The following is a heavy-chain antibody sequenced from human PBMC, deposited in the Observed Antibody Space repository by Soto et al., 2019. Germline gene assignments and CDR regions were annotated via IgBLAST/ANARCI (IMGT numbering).Heavy chain of an antibody. V-gene: IGHV1-69*12. CDR1: GGTFSSYA. Sequence: QVQLVQSGAEVKKPGSSVKVSCKASGGTFSSYAISWVRQAPGQGLEWMGGIIPIFGTANYAQKFQGRVTITADESTSTAYMDLSSLRSEDTAVYYCARDSPYYYDSSGYGYYFDYWGQGTLVTVSS. J-gene: IGHJ4*02. D-gene: IGHD3-22*01. CDR2: IIPIFGTA. CDR3: ARDSPYYYDSSGYGYYFDY.